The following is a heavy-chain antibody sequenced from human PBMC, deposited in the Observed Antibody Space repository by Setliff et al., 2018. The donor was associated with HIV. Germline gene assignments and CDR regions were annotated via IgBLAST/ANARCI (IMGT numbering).Heavy chain of an antibody. CDR1: GFTFSSYA. V-gene: IGHV3-30-3*01. Sequence: GGSLRLSCAASGFTFSSYAMHWVRQAPGKGLEWVAVISYDGSNKYYADSVKGRFTISRDNSKNTLYLQMNSLRAEDTAVYYCAITRGSTYIKISYFQHWGQGTLVTVS. D-gene: IGHD1-1*01. CDR3: AITRGSTYIKISYFQH. J-gene: IGHJ1*01. CDR2: ISYDGSNK.